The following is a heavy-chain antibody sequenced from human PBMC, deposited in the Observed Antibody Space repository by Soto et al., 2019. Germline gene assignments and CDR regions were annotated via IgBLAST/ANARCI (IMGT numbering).Heavy chain of an antibody. CDR1: GYTFTGYY. CDR2: INPNSGGT. V-gene: IGHV1-2*04. CDR3: ARDRVVVGATAEYYYYGMDV. Sequence: QVQLVQSGAEVKKPGASVKVSCKASGYTFTGYYMHWVRQAPGQGLEWMGWINPNSGGTNYAQKFQGWVTMTRDTAISTAYMELSRLRSDETAVYYCARDRVVVGATAEYYYYGMDVWGQGTTVTVSS. J-gene: IGHJ6*02. D-gene: IGHD2-15*01.